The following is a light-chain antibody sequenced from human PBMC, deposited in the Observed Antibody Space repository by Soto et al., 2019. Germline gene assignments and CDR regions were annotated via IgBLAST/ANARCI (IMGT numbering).Light chain of an antibody. CDR2: EVS. CDR1: SSDVGGYNY. J-gene: IGLJ1*01. V-gene: IGLV2-14*01. Sequence: QSALTQPASVSGSPGQSITISCTGTSSDVGGYNYVSWYQQYPGKAPKLMIYEVSNRPSGVSNRFSGSKSGNTASLTISGLQVEDEADYYCSSYTGSSTPYVFGSGTKLTVL. CDR3: SSYTGSSTPYV.